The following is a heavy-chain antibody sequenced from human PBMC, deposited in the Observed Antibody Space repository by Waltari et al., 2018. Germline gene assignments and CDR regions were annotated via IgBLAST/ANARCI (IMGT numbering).Heavy chain of an antibody. CDR2: IFYIGSI. J-gene: IGHJ4*02. Sequence: QVQLQESGPGLVKPSETLSLTCTVSGVSIRSQYWSWIRQSPGKGLEWIGYIFYIGSINYNPSLKSRVTISVDTSKSQFSLRLTSVTAADTAVYYCARGERNGLDYWGQGTLVTVSS. V-gene: IGHV4-59*11. D-gene: IGHD1-26*01. CDR3: ARGERNGLDY. CDR1: GVSIRSQY.